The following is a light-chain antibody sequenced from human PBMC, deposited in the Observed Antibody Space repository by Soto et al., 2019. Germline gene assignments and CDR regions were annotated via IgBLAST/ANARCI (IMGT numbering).Light chain of an antibody. J-gene: IGKJ1*01. CDR1: QSISTW. CDR3: QHYGGMWT. CDR2: DAS. V-gene: IGKV1-5*01. Sequence: DIQMTPSPSTLSASVVDRVTITCRASQSISTWLAWYQQKPGKAPKLLIYDASSLESGVPSRFSGSGYGTEFTLTIRSLQPDDFATYCCQHYGGMWTFGQGTKVDIK.